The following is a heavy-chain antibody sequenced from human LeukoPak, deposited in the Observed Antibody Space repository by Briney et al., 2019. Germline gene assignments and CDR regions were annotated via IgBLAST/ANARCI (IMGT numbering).Heavy chain of an antibody. Sequence: SETLSLTCTVSGYSISSGYYWGWIRQPPGKGLEWIGSIYHSGSTYYNPSLKSRVTISVDTSKNQFSLKLSSVTAADTAVYYCARTDTTVVTPLTLVAFDSWGQGTMVTVSA. J-gene: IGHJ3*02. CDR3: ARTDTTVVTPLTLVAFDS. CDR1: GYSISSGYY. CDR2: IYHSGST. V-gene: IGHV4-38-2*02. D-gene: IGHD4-23*01.